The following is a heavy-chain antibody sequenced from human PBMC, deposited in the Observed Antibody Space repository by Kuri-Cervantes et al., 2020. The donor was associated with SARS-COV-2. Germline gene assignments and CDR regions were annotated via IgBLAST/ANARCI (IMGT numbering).Heavy chain of an antibody. CDR1: GYSISSGYY. Sequence: ESLKISCTVSGYSISSGYYWGWIRQPPGKGLVWIGSIYHSGSTYYNPSLKSRVTISVDTSKNQFSLKLSSVTAADTAVYYCATISASYSSGWYALYWGQGTLVTVSS. D-gene: IGHD6-19*01. V-gene: IGHV4-38-2*02. CDR3: ATISASYSSGWYALY. J-gene: IGHJ4*02. CDR2: IYHSGST.